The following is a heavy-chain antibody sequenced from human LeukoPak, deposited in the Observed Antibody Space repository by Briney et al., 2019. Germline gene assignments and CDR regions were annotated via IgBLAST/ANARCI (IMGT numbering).Heavy chain of an antibody. CDR1: GGSISSGDYY. J-gene: IGHJ4*02. V-gene: IGHV4-61*08. Sequence: PSETLSLTCTVSGGSISSGDYYWSWIRQPPGKGLEWIGYIYYSGSTNYNPSLKSRVTISVDTSKNQFSLKLSSVTAADTAVYYCARGSGYSYGPYDYWGQGTLVTVSS. CDR2: IYYSGST. D-gene: IGHD5-18*01. CDR3: ARGSGYSYGPYDY.